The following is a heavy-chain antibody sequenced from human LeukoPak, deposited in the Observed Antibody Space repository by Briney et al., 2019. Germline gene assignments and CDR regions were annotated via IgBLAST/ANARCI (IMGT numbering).Heavy chain of an antibody. CDR1: GGTFSSYA. CDR2: IIPIFGTA. V-gene: IGHV1-69*05. D-gene: IGHD2-2*02. CDR3: ARPPLRYCSSTSCYTPYYFDY. Sequence: GASVKVSCKASGGTFSSYAISWVRQAPGQGLEWMGGIIPIFGTANYAQKFQGRVTITTDESTSTAYMELSSLRSEDTAVYYCARPPLRYCSSTSCYTPYYFDYWGQGTLVTVSS. J-gene: IGHJ4*02.